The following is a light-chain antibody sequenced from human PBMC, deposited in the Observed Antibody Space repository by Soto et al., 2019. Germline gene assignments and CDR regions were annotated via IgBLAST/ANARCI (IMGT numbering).Light chain of an antibody. CDR1: QSVSSN. CDR2: AAS. Sequence: EMVITQDRTTLAEAKGVRPAVSCRASQSVSSNLAWYQQKPGQAPRLLIFAASTRATGIPARFSGSGSGTEFTLTVSSLQSEDFAAYYCPQYNNWLATCGEGTRVEIK. V-gene: IGKV3-15*01. CDR3: PQYNNWLAT. J-gene: IGKJ5*01.